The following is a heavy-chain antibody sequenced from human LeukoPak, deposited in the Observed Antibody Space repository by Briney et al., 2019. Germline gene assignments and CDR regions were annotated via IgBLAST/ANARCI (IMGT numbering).Heavy chain of an antibody. D-gene: IGHD5-18*01. CDR2: ISYDGSNK. CDR1: GFTFSSYA. V-gene: IGHV3-30*04. CDR3: ARDQREYTYGTFDY. Sequence: GGSLRLSCAASGFTFSSYAMHWVRQAPGKGLERVAVISYDGSNKYYADSVKGRFTVSRDNSRNTLYLQMNSLRAEDTAVYFCARDQREYTYGTFDYWGQGTLVTVSS. J-gene: IGHJ4*02.